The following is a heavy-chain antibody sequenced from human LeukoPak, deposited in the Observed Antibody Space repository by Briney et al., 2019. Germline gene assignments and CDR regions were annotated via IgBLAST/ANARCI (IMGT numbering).Heavy chain of an antibody. CDR3: ARVDRSSGWHLLGY. V-gene: IGHV3-48*01. Sequence: PGGSLRLSCAASGFTFSSYSMNWVRQAPGKGLEWVSYISSSSSTLYYADSVKGRFTISRDNAKNSLYLQMNSLRAEDTAVYYCARVDRSSGWHLLGYWGQGTLVTVSS. CDR2: ISSSSSTL. CDR1: GFTFSSYS. D-gene: IGHD6-19*01. J-gene: IGHJ4*02.